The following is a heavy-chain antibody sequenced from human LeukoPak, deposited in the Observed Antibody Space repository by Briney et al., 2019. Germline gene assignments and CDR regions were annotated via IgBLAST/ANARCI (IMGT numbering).Heavy chain of an antibody. Sequence: GGSLRLSCAASGFTVSNCWMSWVRQAPGKGLEWVANMKPDGSEKNYVDSVKGRFTISRDNAKNSLYLQMNSLRAEDTAVYYCARSFDHVWGRDWGQGTLVTVSS. CDR1: GFTVSNCW. CDR2: MKPDGSEK. CDR3: ARSFDHVWGRD. D-gene: IGHD3-16*01. V-gene: IGHV3-7*01. J-gene: IGHJ4*02.